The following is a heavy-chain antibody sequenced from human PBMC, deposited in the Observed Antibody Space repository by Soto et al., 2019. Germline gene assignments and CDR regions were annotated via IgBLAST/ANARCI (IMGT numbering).Heavy chain of an antibody. CDR2: IYYSGST. J-gene: IGHJ6*02. CDR1: GGSVSSSSYY. V-gene: IGHV4-39*01. Sequence: QLQLQESGPGLVKPSETLSLTCTVSGGSVSSSSYYWGWIRQPPGKGLEWIGIIYYSGSTYYNPSLKSRVTIPVDTPKNQFSLKLSSVTAADTAVYYCSRGRNFMDVWGQGTKFTV. CDR3: SRGRNFMDV.